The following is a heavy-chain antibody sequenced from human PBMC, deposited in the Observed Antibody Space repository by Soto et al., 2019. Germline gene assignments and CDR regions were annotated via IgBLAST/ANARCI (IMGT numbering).Heavy chain of an antibody. CDR2: IDTSGTKI. D-gene: IGHD3-3*01. CDR1: GYTFSDYY. Sequence: QVQLVESGGDLVKPGGSLRLSCAASGYTFSDYYMSWIRQAPGKGLEWISYIDTSGTKIYYADSVKGRFPITRDNAKNSLYLERNSLRDEDTAVYYCASHYDMWSGYLSPVDYWGQGTLVTVSS. CDR3: ASHYDMWSGYLSPVDY. J-gene: IGHJ4*02. V-gene: IGHV3-11*01.